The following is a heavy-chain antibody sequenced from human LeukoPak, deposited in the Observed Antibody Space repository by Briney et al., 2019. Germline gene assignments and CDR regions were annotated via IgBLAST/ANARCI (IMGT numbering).Heavy chain of an antibody. Sequence: GGSLRLSCEASGFTFGRSAMTWVRQTPGKGLEWFSSISSSDNTYYADSVKGRFTISRDNSKNLVNLQMNSLRAEDTAIYYCVKGRMSEDGLDFWGQGSLVTVSS. V-gene: IGHV3-23*01. D-gene: IGHD5-24*01. CDR1: GFTFGRSA. J-gene: IGHJ4*02. CDR3: VKGRMSEDGLDF. CDR2: ISSSDNT.